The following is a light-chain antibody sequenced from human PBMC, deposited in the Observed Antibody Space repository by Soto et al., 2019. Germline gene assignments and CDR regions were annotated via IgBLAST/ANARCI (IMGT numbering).Light chain of an antibody. CDR2: DVS. J-gene: IGLJ2*01. CDR1: SSDIGGYNY. Sequence: QSALTQPASVSGSPGQSITISCTGTSSDIGGYNYVSWHQHHPGKAPKLLIYDVSNRPSGVSTRFSGSKSGDTASLTISGLQAEDEADYYCSSYTSSTTPIFGGGTKLTVL. V-gene: IGLV2-14*03. CDR3: SSYTSSTTPI.